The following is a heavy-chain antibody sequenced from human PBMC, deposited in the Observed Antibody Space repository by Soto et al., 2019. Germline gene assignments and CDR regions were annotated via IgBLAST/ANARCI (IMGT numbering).Heavy chain of an antibody. Sequence: SETLSLTCTVSGGSISSGGYYWSGIRHPPGKGLEWIGYIYYSGITYYNPSLKSRVTISVDTSKNQFSLKLSSVTAADTAVYYCVREYYDFWSGYLTYYGMDVWGQGTTVTVSS. D-gene: IGHD3-3*01. J-gene: IGHJ6*02. CDR3: VREYYDFWSGYLTYYGMDV. CDR2: IYYSGIT. CDR1: GGSISSGGYY. V-gene: IGHV4-30-4*01.